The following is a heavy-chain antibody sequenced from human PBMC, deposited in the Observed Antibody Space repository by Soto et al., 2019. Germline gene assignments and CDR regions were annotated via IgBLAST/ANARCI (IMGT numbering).Heavy chain of an antibody. CDR1: GFIFNNYA. CDR3: ATYGASAYTYGYFDY. D-gene: IGHD5-18*01. J-gene: IGHJ4*02. CDR2: ISDSSSTI. Sequence: GGSLRLSCAASGFIFNNYAMTWVRQAPGKGLEWVSYISDSSSTIYYADSVKGRFTISRDNAKNSLYLQMNSLRDEDTAVYYCATYGASAYTYGYFDYWGRGTLVTVSS. V-gene: IGHV3-48*02.